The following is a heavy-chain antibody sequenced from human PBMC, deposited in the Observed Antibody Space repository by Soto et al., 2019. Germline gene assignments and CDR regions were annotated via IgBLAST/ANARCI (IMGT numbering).Heavy chain of an antibody. V-gene: IGHV3-64*01. CDR3: ARTPLWTYYYGSGSHRGPFDY. CDR1: GFSFSSYA. D-gene: IGHD3-10*01. Sequence: GASLRLSCAASGFSFSSYAVHWVRQAPGKGLEYVSAISSNGGSTYYANSVKGRFTISRDNSKNTLYLQMGSLRAEDMAVYYCARTPLWTYYYGSGSHRGPFDYWGQGTLLTVSS. J-gene: IGHJ4*02. CDR2: ISSNGGST.